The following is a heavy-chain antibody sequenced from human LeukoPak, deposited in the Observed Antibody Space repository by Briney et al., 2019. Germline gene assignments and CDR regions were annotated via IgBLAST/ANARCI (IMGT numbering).Heavy chain of an antibody. CDR2: ICRSVVAI. CDR1: GFTFKKYE. D-gene: IGHD2-8*01. CDR3: ARGRFCTDGICYTPWYCDL. V-gene: IGHV3-48*03. J-gene: IGHJ2*01. Sequence: PGGSLRLSCADSGFTFKKYEMKWVRQAPGEGLEWISYICRSVVAIYDADSVRGRFTISRDNAKNSLFLQMNSLRAEDTAVYYCARGRFCTDGICYTPWYCDLWGRGTLVTVSS.